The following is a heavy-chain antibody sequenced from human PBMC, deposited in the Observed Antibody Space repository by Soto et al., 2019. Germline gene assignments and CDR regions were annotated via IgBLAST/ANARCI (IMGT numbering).Heavy chain of an antibody. Sequence: QVQLVESGGGVVQPGRSLRLSCSASGFPFSAYGMHWVRQAPGKGLEWVAILSHTSSTENYADSVRGRFTVSRDNSENTLFLQMNSLRIEDTAVYYCVKKTPTVTPEHAMDAWGQGTTVIVSS. J-gene: IGHJ6*02. D-gene: IGHD4-4*01. V-gene: IGHV3-30*18. CDR2: LSHTSSTE. CDR1: GFPFSAYG. CDR3: VKKTPTVTPEHAMDA.